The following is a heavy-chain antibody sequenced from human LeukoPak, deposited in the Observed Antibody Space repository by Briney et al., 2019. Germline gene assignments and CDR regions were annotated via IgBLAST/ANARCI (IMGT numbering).Heavy chain of an antibody. J-gene: IGHJ4*02. CDR3: ASEVTSCYTLGSRCYHY. D-gene: IGHD2-2*02. CDR2: IYTSGST. V-gene: IGHV4-61*02. CDR1: GGSISSGSYY. Sequence: SETLSLTCTVSGGSISSGSYYWSWIRQPAGKGLEWIGRIYTSGSTNYNPSLKSRVTISVDTSRNQFSLKLSSVTAADTAVYYCASEVTSCYTLGSRCYHYWGQGTLVTVSS.